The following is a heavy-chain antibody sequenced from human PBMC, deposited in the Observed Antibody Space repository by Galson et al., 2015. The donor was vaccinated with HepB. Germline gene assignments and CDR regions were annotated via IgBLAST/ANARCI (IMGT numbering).Heavy chain of an antibody. CDR2: ISSGGGST. CDR3: ARDKGFLVPAAVFDF. Sequence: SLRLSCAASGFTFNNHAMKWARQAPGKGLEWVSTISSGGGSTDYTDSVRGRFAVSRDNSKNTLYLQMNSLRVDDTAVYYCARDKGFLVPAAVFDFWGQGTLVTVSS. J-gene: IGHJ4*02. CDR1: GFTFNNHA. V-gene: IGHV3-23*01. D-gene: IGHD2-2*01.